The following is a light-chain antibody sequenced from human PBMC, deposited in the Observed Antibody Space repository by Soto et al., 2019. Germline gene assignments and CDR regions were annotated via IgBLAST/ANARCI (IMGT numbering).Light chain of an antibody. CDR3: QQYNDCPWT. CDR1: QSVSSN. V-gene: IGKV3-15*01. CDR2: GAS. J-gene: IGKJ1*01. Sequence: EIVFVHSSVPFSLSPVDRATLFCRASQSVSSNLAWYQVNPGQAPRLLIYGASARATGIPARFSGSGSGTEFTLTISSLQSEDFAVYYCQQYNDCPWTFGQGTKVDIK.